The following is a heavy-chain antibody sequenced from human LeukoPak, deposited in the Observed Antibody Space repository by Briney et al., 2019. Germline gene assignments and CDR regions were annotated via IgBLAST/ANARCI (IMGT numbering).Heavy chain of an antibody. Sequence: PVGSLRLSCAASGFTFSSYWMSWVRQAPGKGLEWVANIKQDGSEKYYVDSVKGRFTISRDNAKNSLYLQMNSLRAEDTAVYYCASHTIFGVALVSAHFDYWGQGTLVTVSS. CDR2: IKQDGSEK. CDR1: GFTFSSYW. V-gene: IGHV3-7*01. J-gene: IGHJ4*02. D-gene: IGHD3-3*01. CDR3: ASHTIFGVALVSAHFDY.